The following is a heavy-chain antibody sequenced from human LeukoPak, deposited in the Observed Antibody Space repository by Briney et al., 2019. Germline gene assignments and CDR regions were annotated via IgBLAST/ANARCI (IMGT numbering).Heavy chain of an antibody. CDR2: IYYSGST. Sequence: PSETLSLTCTVSGGSISSSSYYWGWIRQPPGKGLEWIGSIYYSGSTYYNPSLKSRVTISVDTSKNQFSLKLSSVTAADTAVYYCARESWGKKRDREGTDYWGQGTLVTVSS. J-gene: IGHJ4*02. D-gene: IGHD3-16*01. V-gene: IGHV4-39*07. CDR3: ARESWGKKRDREGTDY. CDR1: GGSISSSSYY.